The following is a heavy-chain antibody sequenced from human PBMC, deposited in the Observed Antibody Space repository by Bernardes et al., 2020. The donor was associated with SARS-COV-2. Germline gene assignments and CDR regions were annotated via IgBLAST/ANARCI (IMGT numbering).Heavy chain of an antibody. Sequence: GSLRLACAASVFSCSSYGMLWVRPAPGKGLEWVAFIHYVGGTTSYADSVKGRFTISRDNSNNTLYLQMNSLRTEDTAVYYCAKELNWNHFDYWGQGSLVTVSS. CDR1: VFSCSSYG. J-gene: IGHJ4*02. D-gene: IGHD1-20*01. CDR2: IHYVGGTT. CDR3: AKELNWNHFDY. V-gene: IGHV3-30*02.